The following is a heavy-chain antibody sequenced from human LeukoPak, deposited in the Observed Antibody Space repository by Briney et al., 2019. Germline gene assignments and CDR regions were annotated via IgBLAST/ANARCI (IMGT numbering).Heavy chain of an antibody. V-gene: IGHV4-30-4*02. Sequence: SETLSLTCTVSGGSISSGDYYWSWIRQPPGKGLEWIGYIYYSGSTYYNPSLKSRVTISVDTSKNQFSLKLSSVTAADTAVYYCARVAVGVRGVSRNWFDPWGQGTLVTVSS. CDR1: GGSISSGDYY. D-gene: IGHD3-10*01. J-gene: IGHJ5*02. CDR2: IYYSGST. CDR3: ARVAVGVRGVSRNWFDP.